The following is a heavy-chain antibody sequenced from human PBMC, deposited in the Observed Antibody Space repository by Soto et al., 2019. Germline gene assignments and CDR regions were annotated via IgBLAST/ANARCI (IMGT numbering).Heavy chain of an antibody. Sequence: QVQRVESGGDVVQPGRSLRLSCAASGFTFSSYGMHWVRQAPGKGLEWVAVIWYDGSNKYYADSVKGRFTICTDISKNTLYLLVDSLIAEYTSAYYCSRDRYSCGWYDSDYWGQGTLVTVSS. D-gene: IGHD6-19*01. V-gene: IGHV3-33*01. CDR2: IWYDGSNK. CDR3: SRDRYSCGWYDSDY. CDR1: GFTFSSYG. J-gene: IGHJ4*02.